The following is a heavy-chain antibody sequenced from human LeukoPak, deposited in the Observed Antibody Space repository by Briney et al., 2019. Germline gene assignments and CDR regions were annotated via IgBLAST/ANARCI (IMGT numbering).Heavy chain of an antibody. D-gene: IGHD2-2*01. CDR3: VSFYETY. CDR1: GFTFSSYT. Sequence: GGSLRLSCAASGFTFSSYTMHWVRQAPGKGLEWVTFISYNGSNKYYADSVKGRFTISKDNAKNTVYLQMNNLRAEDTAVYYCVSFYETYWGRGTLVTVSS. V-gene: IGHV3-30-3*01. J-gene: IGHJ4*02. CDR2: ISYNGSNK.